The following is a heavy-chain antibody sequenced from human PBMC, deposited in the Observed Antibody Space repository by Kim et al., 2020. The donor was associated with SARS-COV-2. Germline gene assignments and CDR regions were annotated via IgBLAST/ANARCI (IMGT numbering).Heavy chain of an antibody. CDR3: ARVGSFFRDGYMDV. J-gene: IGHJ6*03. Sequence: NPSLKSRVTISVDRSKNQFSLKLSSVTAADTAVYYCARVGSFFRDGYMDVWGKGTTVTVSS. D-gene: IGHD3-16*02. V-gene: IGHV4-30-2*01.